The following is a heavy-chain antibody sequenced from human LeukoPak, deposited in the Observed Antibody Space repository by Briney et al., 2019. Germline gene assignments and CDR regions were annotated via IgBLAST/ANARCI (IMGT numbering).Heavy chain of an antibody. CDR1: GFTFSTYG. V-gene: IGHV3-23*01. Sequence: GGSLRLSCVASGFTFSTYGMSWVRQAPGKGLEWVSAISGSGGSTYYADSVKGRFTISRENTKNTLYPQMNSLRAEDTAVYYCAKALTMIVVVIPFDYWGQGTLVTVSS. D-gene: IGHD3-22*01. CDR3: AKALTMIVVVIPFDY. J-gene: IGHJ4*02. CDR2: ISGSGGST.